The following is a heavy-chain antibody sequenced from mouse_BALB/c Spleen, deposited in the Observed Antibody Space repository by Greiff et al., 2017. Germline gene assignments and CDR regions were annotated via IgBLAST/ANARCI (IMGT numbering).Heavy chain of an antibody. Sequence: EVMLVESGGGLVKPGGSLKLSCAASGFTFSSYAMSWVRQTPEKRLEWVASISSGGSTYYPDSVKGRFTISRDNARNILYLQMSSLRSEDTAMYYCAREDGYYRAMDYWGQGTSVTVSS. CDR3: AREDGYYRAMDY. CDR2: ISSGGST. V-gene: IGHV5-6-5*01. CDR1: GFTFSSYA. J-gene: IGHJ4*01. D-gene: IGHD2-3*01.